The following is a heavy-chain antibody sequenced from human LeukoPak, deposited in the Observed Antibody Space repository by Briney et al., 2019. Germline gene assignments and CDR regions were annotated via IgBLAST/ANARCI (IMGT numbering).Heavy chain of an antibody. V-gene: IGHV3-23*01. CDR3: AKAREGFSPYYFDY. J-gene: IGHJ4*02. CDR2: IIGSGSST. D-gene: IGHD3-3*02. CDR1: GFTFNSYA. Sequence: GGSLRLSCAASGFTFNSYAMTWVRQAPGKGLEWVSGIIGSGSSTYYADSVKGRFTISRDNSKNTMYLQMNSLRAEETAVYYCAKAREGFSPYYFDYWGQGTLVTVSS.